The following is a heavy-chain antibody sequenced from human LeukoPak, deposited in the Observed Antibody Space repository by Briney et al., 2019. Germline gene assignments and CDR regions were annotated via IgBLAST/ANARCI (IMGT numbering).Heavy chain of an antibody. V-gene: IGHV5-51*01. D-gene: IGHD3-16*01. J-gene: IGHJ4*02. CDR2: IYPGDSDT. CDR1: GYSFTSYW. Sequence: GESPKISCKGSGYSFTSYWIGWVRQMPGKGLEWMGIIYPGDSDTRYSPSFQGQVTISADKSISTAYLQWSSLKASDTAMYYCARLSNTGSYPSHFDYWGQGTLVTVSS. CDR3: ARLSNTGSYPSHFDY.